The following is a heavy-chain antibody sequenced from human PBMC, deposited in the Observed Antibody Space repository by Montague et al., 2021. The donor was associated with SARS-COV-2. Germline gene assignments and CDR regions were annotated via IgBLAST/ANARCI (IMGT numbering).Heavy chain of an antibody. CDR2: IYYSGST. V-gene: IGHV4-39*07. Sequence: SETLSLTCTVSGGSISSSSYYWGWIRQPPGKGLEWVGSIYYSGSTYYNPSLKSRVTISVDTSKNQFSLKLSSVTAADTAVYYCARVISRQNNIVVVGLYYFDYWGQGTPVTVSS. CDR1: GGSISSSSYY. J-gene: IGHJ4*02. CDR3: ARVISRQNNIVVVGLYYFDY. D-gene: IGHD2-15*01.